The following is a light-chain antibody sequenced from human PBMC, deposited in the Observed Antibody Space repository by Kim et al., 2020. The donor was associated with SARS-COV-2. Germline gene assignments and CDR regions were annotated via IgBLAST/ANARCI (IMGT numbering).Light chain of an antibody. J-gene: IGLJ2*01. CDR1: SLRSYY. CDR3: NSRDNNDNVL. CDR2: GKN. Sequence: VALGQTGTITCQGDSLRSYYTTWYQQTPGQAPIVVVYGKNNRPSGIPDRFSGSSSGNTASLTITGTQAGDEADYYCNSRDNNDNVLFGGGTRLTVL. V-gene: IGLV3-19*01.